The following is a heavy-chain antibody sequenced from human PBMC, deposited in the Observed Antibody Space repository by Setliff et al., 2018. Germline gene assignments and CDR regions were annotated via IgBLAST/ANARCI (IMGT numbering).Heavy chain of an antibody. J-gene: IGHJ5*02. CDR1: GYMFRGYG. D-gene: IGHD6-13*01. CDR3: ARIGPSNWGIRGYNWLDP. Sequence: ASVKVSCKASGYMFRGYGINWMRQAPGQGFEWMGWISAYNDNTKSSQKFQDRITMTTDTTTSTSYMELRSLRSDDTAVYYCARIGPSNWGIRGYNWLDPWGQGTLVTVSS. CDR2: ISAYNDNT. V-gene: IGHV1-18*04.